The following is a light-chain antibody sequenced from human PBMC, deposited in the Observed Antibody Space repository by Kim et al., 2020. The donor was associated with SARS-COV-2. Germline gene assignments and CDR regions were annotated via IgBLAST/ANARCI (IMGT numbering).Light chain of an antibody. CDR3: KTWGTGIRV. V-gene: IGLV4-69*01. CDR2: LNSDGSH. CDR1: SGHSSYA. Sequence: ASVKLTCTLSSGHSSYAIAWHQQQPEKGPRYLMILNSDGSHNKGDGIPDRFSGSSSGAERYLTVSSLQSEDEGDYYCKTWGTGIRVFGGGTQLTVL. J-gene: IGLJ3*02.